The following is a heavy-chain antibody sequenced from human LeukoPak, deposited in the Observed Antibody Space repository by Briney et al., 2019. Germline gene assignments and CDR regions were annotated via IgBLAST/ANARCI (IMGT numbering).Heavy chain of an antibody. V-gene: IGHV3-23*01. D-gene: IGHD3-16*01. CDR1: GISFSSYV. Sequence: PGGSLRLSCAASGISFSSYVMGWVRQAPGKGLEWVSVISDSGGTTYYADSVKGRFTISRDNSKNTLYLQMNSLRAEDTAIYYCASRWGYSFDHWGQGTLVTVSS. J-gene: IGHJ4*02. CDR3: ASRWGYSFDH. CDR2: ISDSGGTT.